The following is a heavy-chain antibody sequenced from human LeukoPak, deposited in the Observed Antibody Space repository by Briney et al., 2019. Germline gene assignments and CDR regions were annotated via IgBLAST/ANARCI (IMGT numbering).Heavy chain of an antibody. D-gene: IGHD3-10*01. V-gene: IGHV1-69*04. J-gene: IGHJ4*02. CDR2: IIPILGIA. CDR3: ARDYGSGSYSY. Sequence: SVKVSRKASGGTFSSYAISWVRQAPGQGLEWMGRIIPILGIANYAQKFQGRVTITADKSTSTAYMELSSLRSEDTAVYYCARDYGSGSYSYWGQGTLVTVSS. CDR1: GGTFSSYA.